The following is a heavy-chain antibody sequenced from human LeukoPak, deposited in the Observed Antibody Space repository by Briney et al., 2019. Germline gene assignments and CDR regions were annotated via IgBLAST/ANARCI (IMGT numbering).Heavy chain of an antibody. J-gene: IGHJ4*02. CDR3: ARGPRGYSFDY. CDR1: GGSISSGGSY. V-gene: IGHV4-31*03. D-gene: IGHD5-18*01. Sequence: SETLSLTCTVSGGSISSGGSYWSWIRQHPGKGLEWIGYIYYCGSTYYNPSLKSRVTISVDTSKNQFSLKLSSVTAADTAVYYCARGPRGYSFDYWGQGTLVTVSS. CDR2: IYYCGST.